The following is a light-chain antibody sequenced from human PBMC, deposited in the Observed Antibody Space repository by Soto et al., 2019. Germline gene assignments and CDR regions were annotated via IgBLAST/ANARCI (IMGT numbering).Light chain of an antibody. V-gene: IGLV2-14*01. CDR3: SSYTSSNTLV. CDR1: SSDIGGYNY. Sequence: QSALTQPASVSGAPGQSITISCTGGSSDIGGYNYVSWFQQHPGKAPKLMIYEVTNRPSGVSNRFSGSKSGSTASLTLSGLQAEDEADYYCSSYTSSNTLVFGTGTKLTV. CDR2: EVT. J-gene: IGLJ1*01.